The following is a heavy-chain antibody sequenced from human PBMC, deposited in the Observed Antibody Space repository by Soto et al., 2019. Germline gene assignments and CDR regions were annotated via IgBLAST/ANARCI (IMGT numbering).Heavy chain of an antibody. V-gene: IGHV4-30-2*01. CDR2: IYHSGST. CDR3: ARGRSGGGIDP. CDR1: GGSISSGGYS. D-gene: IGHD2-15*01. Sequence: QLQLQESGSGLVKPSQTLSLTCAVSGGSISSGGYSWSWIRQPPGKGLEWIGYIYHSGSTYYNPSRTSRVTISVGRSRNQFSLKLSSVTAADTAVYYCARGRSGGGIDPWGQGTLVTVSS. J-gene: IGHJ5*02.